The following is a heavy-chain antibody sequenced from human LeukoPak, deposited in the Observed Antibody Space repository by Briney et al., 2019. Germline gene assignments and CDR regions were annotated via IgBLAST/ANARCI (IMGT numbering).Heavy chain of an antibody. J-gene: IGHJ4*02. D-gene: IGHD3-16*01. CDR2: ISAYNGNT. Sequence: ASVKVSCKASGYTFTSYGISWVRQAPGQGLEWMGWISAYNGNTNYAQKLQGRVTMTTDTSTSTVYMELRSLRSDDTAVYYCARSLDGYVNTDFDYWGQGTLVTVSS. V-gene: IGHV1-18*01. CDR3: ARSLDGYVNTDFDY. CDR1: GYTFTSYG.